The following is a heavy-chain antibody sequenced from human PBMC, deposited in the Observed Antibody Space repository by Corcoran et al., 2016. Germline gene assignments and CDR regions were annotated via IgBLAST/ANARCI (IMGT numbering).Heavy chain of an antibody. Sequence: QVQLVESGGGVVQPGRSLRLSCAASGFTFSSYGMHWVRQAPGKGLEWVAVISYDGSNKYYADSVKGRFTISRDNSKNTLYLQRNSLRAEDAAVCYCARATEPCYYGMDVWGQGTTVTVSS. CDR3: ARATEPCYYGMDV. J-gene: IGHJ6*02. CDR2: ISYDGSNK. V-gene: IGHV3-30*03. CDR1: GFTFSSYG.